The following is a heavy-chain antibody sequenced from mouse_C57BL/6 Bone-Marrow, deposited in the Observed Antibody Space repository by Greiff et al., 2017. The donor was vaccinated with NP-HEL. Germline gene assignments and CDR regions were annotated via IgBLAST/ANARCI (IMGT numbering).Heavy chain of an antibody. J-gene: IGHJ2*01. CDR2: ISSGGSYT. CDR1: GFTFSSYG. CDR3: ASLIYYSDY. Sequence: EVQVVESGGDLVKPGGSLKLSCAASGFTFSSYGMSWVRQTPDKRLEWVATISSGGSYTYYPDSVKGRFTISRDNAKNTLYLQMSSLKSEDTAMYYCASLIYYSDYWGQGTTLTVSS. V-gene: IGHV5-6*01. D-gene: IGHD1-1*01.